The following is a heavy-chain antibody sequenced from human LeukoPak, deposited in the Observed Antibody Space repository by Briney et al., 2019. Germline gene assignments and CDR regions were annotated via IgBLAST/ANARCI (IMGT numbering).Heavy chain of an antibody. V-gene: IGHV3-74*01. CDR3: ARDPAGNWKREIDY. CDR1: GFTFSSYW. D-gene: IGHD1-1*01. Sequence: GGSLRLACAASGFTFSSYWMHWVRQAPGKGLVWVSRINSDGSRTSYADSVKGRFTISRDNAKNSLYLQMNSLRAEDTAVYYCARDPAGNWKREIDYWGQGTLVTVSS. J-gene: IGHJ4*02. CDR2: INSDGSRT.